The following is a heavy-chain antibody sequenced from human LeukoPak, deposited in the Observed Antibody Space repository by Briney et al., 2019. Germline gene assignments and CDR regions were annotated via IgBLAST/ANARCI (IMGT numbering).Heavy chain of an antibody. CDR2: ISSSSYI. J-gene: IGHJ4*02. CDR3: ARIPSYCSSTSCYLVFDY. D-gene: IGHD2-2*01. Sequence: PGGSLRLSCAASGFTFSSYSMNWVRQAPGKGLEWVSSISSSSYIYYADSVKGRFTISRDNAKNSLYLQMNSLRAEDTAVYYCARIPSYCSSTSCYLVFDYWGQGTLVTVSS. V-gene: IGHV3-21*01. CDR1: GFTFSSYS.